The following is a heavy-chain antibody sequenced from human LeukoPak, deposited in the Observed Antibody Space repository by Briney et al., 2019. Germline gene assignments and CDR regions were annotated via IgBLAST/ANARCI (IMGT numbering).Heavy chain of an antibody. CDR2: IKQDGSEK. D-gene: IGHD6-19*01. V-gene: IGHV3-7*01. CDR1: GFTFSSYW. J-gene: IGHJ6*02. Sequence: GGSLRLSCAASGFTFSSYWMSWVRQAPGKGLEWVANIKQDGSEKYYVDSVKGRFTISRDNAKNSLYLQTNSLRAEDTAVYYCARDALQQWLVPTYYYYGMDVWGQGTTVTVSS. CDR3: ARDALQQWLVPTYYYYGMDV.